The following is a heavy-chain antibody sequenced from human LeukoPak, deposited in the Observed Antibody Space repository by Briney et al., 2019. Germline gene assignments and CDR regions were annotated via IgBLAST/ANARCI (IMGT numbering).Heavy chain of an antibody. CDR2: IYYSGST. J-gene: IGHJ4*02. Sequence: PSETLSLTCTVSGGSISSYYWSWIRQPPGKGLEWIGYIYYSGSTNYNPSLKSRVTISVDTSKNQFSLKLSSVTAADTAVYYCAXXXXXWXXEGSGYFDYWGQGTLVTVSS. CDR1: GGSISSYY. V-gene: IGHV4-59*08. CDR3: AXXXXXWXXEGSGYFDY.